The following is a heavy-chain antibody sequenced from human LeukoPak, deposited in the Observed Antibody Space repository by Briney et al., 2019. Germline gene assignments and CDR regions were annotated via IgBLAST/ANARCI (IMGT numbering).Heavy chain of an antibody. V-gene: IGHV1-69*04. CDR2: IIPILGIA. J-gene: IGHJ6*02. CDR3: ARDSGMDV. D-gene: IGHD3-10*01. CDR1: GGTFSSYA. Sequence: SVKVSCKASGGTFSSYAISWVRQAPGQGLEWMGRIIPILGIANYAQKFQGRVTIAADKSTSTAYMELSSLRSEDTAVYYCARDSGMDVWGQGTTVTVSS.